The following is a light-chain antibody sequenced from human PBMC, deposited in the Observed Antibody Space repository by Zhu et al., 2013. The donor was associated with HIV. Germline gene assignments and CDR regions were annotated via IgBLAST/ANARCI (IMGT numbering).Light chain of an antibody. Sequence: QSALTQPASVSGSPGQSITISCTGTSSDVGNYNLVSWYQHHPGKAPKLMIYEVTKRPSGVSNRFSGSKSGNTASLTISGLQAEDEADYYCCSYTGTNTLEVFGTGTKVTVL. V-gene: IGLV2-14*02. CDR1: SSDVGNYNL. CDR3: CSYTGTNTLEV. J-gene: IGLJ1*01. CDR2: EVT.